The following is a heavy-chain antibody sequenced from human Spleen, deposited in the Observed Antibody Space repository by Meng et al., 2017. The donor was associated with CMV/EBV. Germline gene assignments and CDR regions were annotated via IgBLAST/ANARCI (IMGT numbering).Heavy chain of an antibody. J-gene: IGHJ5*02. CDR2: INHSGST. V-gene: IGHV4-34*01. CDR1: GGSFSGYY. CDR3: ARGFWFDP. Sequence: TLSLTCAVYGGSFSGYYWSWIRQPPGKGLEWIGEINHSGSTNYNPSLKSRVTISVDTSKNQFSLKLSSVTAADTAAYYCARGFWFDPWGQGTLVTVSS.